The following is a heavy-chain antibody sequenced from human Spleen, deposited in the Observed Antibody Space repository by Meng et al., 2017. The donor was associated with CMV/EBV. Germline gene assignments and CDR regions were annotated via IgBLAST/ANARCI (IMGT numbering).Heavy chain of an antibody. J-gene: IGHJ4*02. V-gene: IGHV3-66*02. Sequence: GESLKISCAASGFTVSSNYMSWVRQAPGKGLEWVSVIYSGGSTYYADSVKGRFTISRDNSKNTLYLQMNSLRAEDTAVYYCARVAAGNYFDYWGQGTLVTVSS. CDR1: GFTVSSNY. CDR2: IYSGGST. D-gene: IGHD6-13*01. CDR3: ARVAAGNYFDY.